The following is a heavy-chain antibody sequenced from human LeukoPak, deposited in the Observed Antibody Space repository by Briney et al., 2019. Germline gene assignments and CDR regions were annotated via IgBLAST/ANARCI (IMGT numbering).Heavy chain of an antibody. CDR2: IYYSGST. V-gene: IGHV4-39*07. CDR1: GGSISSSSYY. D-gene: IGHD3/OR15-3a*01. J-gene: IGHJ4*02. CDR3: ARDGPSHY. Sequence: PSETLSLTCTVSGGSISSSSYYWGWIRQPPGKGLEWIGSIYYSGSTYYNPSLKSRVTISVDTSKNQFSLKLSSVTAADTAVYYCARDGPSHYWGQGTLVTVSS.